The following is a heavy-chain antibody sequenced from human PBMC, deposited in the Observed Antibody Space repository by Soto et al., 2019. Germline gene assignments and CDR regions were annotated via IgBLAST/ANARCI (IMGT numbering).Heavy chain of an antibody. CDR2: INPNSGGT. CDR1: GYTFTGYY. V-gene: IGHV1-2*02. CDR3: ARDGLRLGELSLLTAFDI. D-gene: IGHD3-16*02. J-gene: IGHJ3*02. Sequence: ASVRVSCKASGYTFTGYYMHWVRQAPGQGLEWMGWINPNSGGTNYAQKFQGRVTMTRDTSIRTAYMELSRLRSDDTAVYYCARDGLRLGELSLLTAFDIWGQGTMVTVSS.